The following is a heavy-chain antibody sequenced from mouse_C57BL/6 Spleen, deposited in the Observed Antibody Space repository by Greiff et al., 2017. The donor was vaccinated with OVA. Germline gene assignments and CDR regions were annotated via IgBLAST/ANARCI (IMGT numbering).Heavy chain of an antibody. CDR2: IDPSDSYT. D-gene: IGHD1-1*01. CDR3: ARALGLVLDD. Sequence: QVQLQQPGAELVMPGASVKLSCKASGYTFTSYWMHWVKQRPGQGLEWIGEIDPSDSYTNYNQKFKGKSTLTVDKSSSTAYMQLSSLTSEDSAVYYCARALGLVLDDWGQGTTLPVSS. CDR1: GYTFTSYW. J-gene: IGHJ2*01. V-gene: IGHV1-69*01.